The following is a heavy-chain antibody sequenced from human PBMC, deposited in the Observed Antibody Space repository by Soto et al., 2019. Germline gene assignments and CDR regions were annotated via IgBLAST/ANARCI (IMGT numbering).Heavy chain of an antibody. J-gene: IGHJ5*01. D-gene: IGHD3-9*01. CDR1: NFTFSNAW. CDR2: ISYDGSNK. V-gene: IGHV3-30*18. Sequence: PGGSLRLSCAGSNFTFSNAWMTWVRQAPGKGLEWVAVISYDGSNKYYADSVKGRFTISRDNSKNTLYLQMNSLRVEDTAVYYCAKLRYFDWSSYNWFEYWGQGTPVTVSS. CDR3: AKLRYFDWSSYNWFEY.